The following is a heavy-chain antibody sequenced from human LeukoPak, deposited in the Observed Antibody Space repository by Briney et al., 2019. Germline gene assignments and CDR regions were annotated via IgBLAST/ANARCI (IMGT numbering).Heavy chain of an antibody. D-gene: IGHD3-22*01. CDR3: ARGGTYYYDSSGYYYSL. CDR1: GGSISSSSYY. V-gene: IGHV4-39*07. CDR2: IYYSGST. Sequence: SETLSLTCTVSGGSISSSSYYWGWIRQPPGKGLEWIGSIYYSGSTYYNPSLKSRVTISVDTSKNQFSLKLSSVTAADTAVYYCARGGTYYYDSSGYYYSLWGQGTLVTVSS. J-gene: IGHJ4*02.